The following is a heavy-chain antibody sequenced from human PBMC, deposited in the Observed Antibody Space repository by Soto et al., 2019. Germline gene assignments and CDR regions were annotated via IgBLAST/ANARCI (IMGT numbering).Heavy chain of an antibody. V-gene: IGHV4-59*01. CDR1: GVSIRGYY. CDR2: IHYSGNS. Sequence: SETLSLTCTVSGVSIRGYYWNWIRQPPGKGLEWIGYIHYSGNSNYNPSLKSRVTISVDTSKNQFSLKLNSVTAADTAVYYCAREGVAAEFDYWGLGTLVTVSS. CDR3: AREGVAAEFDY. J-gene: IGHJ4*02. D-gene: IGHD6-13*01.